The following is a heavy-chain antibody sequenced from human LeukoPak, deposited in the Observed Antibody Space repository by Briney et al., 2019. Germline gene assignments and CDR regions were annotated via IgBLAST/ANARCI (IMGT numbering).Heavy chain of an antibody. CDR3: AKGPWDIVVVPAAINYYYGMDV. D-gene: IGHD2-2*02. CDR1: GFTFSSYA. Sequence: GGSLRLSCAASGFTFSSYAMSWVRQAPGKGLEWVSAISGSGGSTCYADSVKGRFTISRDNSKNTLYLQMNSLRAEDTAVYYCAKGPWDIVVVPAAINYYYGMDVWGQGTTVTVSS. CDR2: ISGSGGST. V-gene: IGHV3-23*01. J-gene: IGHJ6*02.